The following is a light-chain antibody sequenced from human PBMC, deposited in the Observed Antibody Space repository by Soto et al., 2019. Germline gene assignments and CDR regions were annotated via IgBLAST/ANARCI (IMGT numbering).Light chain of an antibody. Sequence: DIQMTQSPSSLSASVGDRVTITCRASQSISSYLNWYQQKPGKAPKRLIYATSSLQSGVPSRFSGSGSGTDFTLTISSLQPEDFATYYCQQSYSTPITVGQGTRLEIK. V-gene: IGKV1-39*01. CDR2: ATS. J-gene: IGKJ5*01. CDR1: QSISSY. CDR3: QQSYSTPIT.